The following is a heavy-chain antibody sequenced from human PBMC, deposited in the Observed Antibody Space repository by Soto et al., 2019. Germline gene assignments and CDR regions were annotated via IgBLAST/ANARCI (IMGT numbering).Heavy chain of an antibody. V-gene: IGHV4-34*01. D-gene: IGHD1-26*01. Sequence: SETLSLTCAVYGGSFSGYYWSWIRQPPGKGLEWIGEINHSGSTNYNPSLKSRVTISVDTSKNQFSLQLNSVTPEDTAVYYCERKVVGRAFDYWGPGTLVTV. CDR2: INHSGST. CDR3: ERKVVGRAFDY. CDR1: GGSFSGYY. J-gene: IGHJ4*02.